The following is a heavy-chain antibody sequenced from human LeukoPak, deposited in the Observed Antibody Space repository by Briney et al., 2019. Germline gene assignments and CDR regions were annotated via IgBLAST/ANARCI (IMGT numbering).Heavy chain of an antibody. Sequence: SETLSLTCAVSGVFISSGGYSWSWIRQPPGKELECIGFIYYRGSTYYNPSLKSRVTISVDTSKNQFSLKLTSVTAADTAVYYCARGWGPAYCGGDCHRHFDYWGQGTLVTVSS. CDR3: ARGWGPAYCGGDCHRHFDY. D-gene: IGHD2-21*02. J-gene: IGHJ4*02. CDR1: GVFISSGGYS. CDR2: IYYRGST. V-gene: IGHV4-30-4*07.